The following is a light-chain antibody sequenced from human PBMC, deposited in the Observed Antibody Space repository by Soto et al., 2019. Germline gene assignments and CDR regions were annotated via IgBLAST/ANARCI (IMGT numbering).Light chain of an antibody. J-gene: IGKJ4*01. V-gene: IGKV3-15*01. Sequence: EIVMTQSTATLSVSPGERATLSCRASQSVSSNLAWYQQKPGQAPRLLIYGASTRATGIPARFSGSGSGTEFTLTISSLQSEDFAVYYCQQYNNWQLTFGGGTKVEIK. CDR2: GAS. CDR3: QQYNNWQLT. CDR1: QSVSSN.